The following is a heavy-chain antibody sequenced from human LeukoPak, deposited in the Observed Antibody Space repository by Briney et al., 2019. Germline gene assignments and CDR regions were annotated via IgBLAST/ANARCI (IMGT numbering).Heavy chain of an antibody. CDR2: IYYSGST. CDR3: ARLVVPAAIPSYYYGMDV. CDR1: GGSISGGGYY. Sequence: SETLSLTCTVSGGSISGGGYYWSWIRQHPGKGLEWIGYIYYSGSTYYNPSLKSRVTISVDTSKNQLSLKLSSVTAADTAVYYCARLVVPAAIPSYYYGMDVWGLGTTVTVSS. V-gene: IGHV4-31*03. D-gene: IGHD2-2*02. J-gene: IGHJ6*02.